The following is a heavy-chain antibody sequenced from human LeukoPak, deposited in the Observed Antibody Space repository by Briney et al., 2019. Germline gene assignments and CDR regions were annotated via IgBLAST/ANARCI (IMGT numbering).Heavy chain of an antibody. J-gene: IGHJ5*01. Sequence: GGSLRLSCTTSGFTFSDYAMTWVRQAPGKGLEWVSIITGSGLTTYYAESVKGRFTISRDNSKNTLFLHMPSLGAEDTAVYYCAKVQASDVWSSCDSWGQGTLVTVSS. D-gene: IGHD3-3*01. V-gene: IGHV3-23*01. CDR1: GFTFSDYA. CDR2: ITGSGLTT. CDR3: AKVQASDVWSSCDS.